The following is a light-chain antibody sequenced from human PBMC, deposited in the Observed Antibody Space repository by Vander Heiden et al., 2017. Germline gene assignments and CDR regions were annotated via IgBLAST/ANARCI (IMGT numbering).Light chain of an antibody. CDR1: QSVSSN. J-gene: IGKJ1*01. CDR2: GAS. Sequence: EIVMTQSPATLSVSPGESATLSCRASQSVSSNLAWYQQKPGQAPMLLIYGASTRATGIPARFSGSGSGTEFTLTISSLQSEDFAVYYCQQYNNWPPWTFGQGTKVEIK. CDR3: QQYNNWPPWT. V-gene: IGKV3-15*01.